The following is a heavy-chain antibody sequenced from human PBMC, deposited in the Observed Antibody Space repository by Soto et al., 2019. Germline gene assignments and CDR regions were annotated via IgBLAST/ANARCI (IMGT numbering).Heavy chain of an antibody. CDR3: AGGDYYHSSGYYFYYYTMDV. CDR2: IYYSGST. J-gene: IGHJ6*02. V-gene: IGHV4-30-4*01. Sequence: PSETLSLTCTVFGGSISCGDYYWSWIRQPPGKGLEWIGYIYYSGSTYYNPSLKSRLTISVDTSKNQFSLKLSSATVADTAVYYCAGGDYYHSSGYYFYYYTMDVWGQGTTVTVSS. CDR1: GGSISCGDYY. D-gene: IGHD3-22*01.